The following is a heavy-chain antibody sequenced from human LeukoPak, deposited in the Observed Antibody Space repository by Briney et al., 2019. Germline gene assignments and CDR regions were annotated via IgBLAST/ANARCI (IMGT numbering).Heavy chain of an antibody. CDR2: INLSGGST. D-gene: IGHD2-2*01. CDR3: ARATITSPFYFDY. CDR1: GFAFDEHG. J-gene: IGHJ4*02. Sequence: GGSLRLSCTASGFAFDEHGMSWVRQVPGKGLEWVSGINLSGGSTGYADPLRGRFTISRDNAKNSLYLQMDSLRAEDTALYYCARATITSPFYFDYGGQGTLVTVSS. V-gene: IGHV3-20*04.